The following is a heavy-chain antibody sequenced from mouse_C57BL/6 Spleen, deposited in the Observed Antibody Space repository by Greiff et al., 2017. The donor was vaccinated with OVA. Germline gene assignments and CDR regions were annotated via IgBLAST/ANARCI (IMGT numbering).Heavy chain of an antibody. CDR1: GYTFTSYW. J-gene: IGHJ4*01. CDR3: ARGRYYYGSSFWAMDY. Sequence: VQLQQPGTELVKPGASVKLSCKASGYTFTSYWMHWVKQRPGQGLEWIGNINPSNGGTNYNEKFKSKATLTVDKSSSTAYMQLSSLTSEDSAVYYCARGRYYYGSSFWAMDYWGQGTSVTVSS. CDR2: INPSNGGT. D-gene: IGHD1-1*01. V-gene: IGHV1-53*01.